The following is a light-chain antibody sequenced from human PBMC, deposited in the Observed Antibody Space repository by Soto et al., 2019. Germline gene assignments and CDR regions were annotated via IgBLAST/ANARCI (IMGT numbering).Light chain of an antibody. J-gene: IGKJ1*01. Sequence: DIQLTQSPSVLSASVGDTVTITCRASQALSNYLAWYQQKPGKAPKLLIYAASTLQSGVPSRFSGSGSGTDFTLTISSLQPEDFAIYYCQQSYSTPQTFGQGTKVDIK. CDR3: QQSYSTPQT. CDR1: QALSNY. V-gene: IGKV1-39*01. CDR2: AAS.